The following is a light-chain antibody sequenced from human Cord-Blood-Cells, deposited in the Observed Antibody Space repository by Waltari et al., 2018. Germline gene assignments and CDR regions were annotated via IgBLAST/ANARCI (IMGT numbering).Light chain of an antibody. CDR2: GAS. J-gene: IGKJ2*01. CDR1: QSVSSNY. Sequence: EVVLTQSPGTLSSSPGERATLSCTASQSVSSNYLAWYQQKPGQAPRPLIYGASSRATGIPDRFSGSGSGTDFTLTISRLEPEDFAVYYCQQYGSSYTFGQGTKLEIK. CDR3: QQYGSSYT. V-gene: IGKV3-20*01.